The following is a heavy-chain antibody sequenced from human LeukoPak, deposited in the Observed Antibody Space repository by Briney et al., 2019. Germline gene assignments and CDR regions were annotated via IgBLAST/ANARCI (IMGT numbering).Heavy chain of an antibody. V-gene: IGHV4-39*07. CDR3: AGGGAAAGRRAAFDI. D-gene: IGHD6-13*01. Sequence: SETLSLTCTVSGGSISSSSYYWGWIRQPPGKGLEWIGSIYYSGSTYYSPSLYSRVTISVDTSKNQFSLKLSSVTAADTAVYYCAGGGAAAGRRAAFDIWGQGTMVTVSS. J-gene: IGHJ3*02. CDR2: IYYSGST. CDR1: GGSISSSSYY.